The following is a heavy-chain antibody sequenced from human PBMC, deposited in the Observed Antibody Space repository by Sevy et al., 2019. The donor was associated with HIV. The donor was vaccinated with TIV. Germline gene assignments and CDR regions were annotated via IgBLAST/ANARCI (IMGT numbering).Heavy chain of an antibody. J-gene: IGHJ4*02. V-gene: IGHV1-2*02. CDR2: INPNSGGT. Sequence: ASVKVSCKASGYTFTGYYMHWVRQAPGQGLEWMGWINPNSGGTNYAQKFQGRVTMTRDTSISTAYMELSRLGSDDTAVYYCARVDRKYSSSCFGYWGQGTLVTVSS. D-gene: IGHD6-13*01. CDR1: GYTFTGYY. CDR3: ARVDRKYSSSCFGY.